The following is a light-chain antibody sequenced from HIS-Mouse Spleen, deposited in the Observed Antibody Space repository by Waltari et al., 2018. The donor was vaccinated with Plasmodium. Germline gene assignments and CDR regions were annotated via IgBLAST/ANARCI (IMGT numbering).Light chain of an antibody. V-gene: IGLV3-1*01. Sequence: SYELTQPPSVSVSPGQTASITCSGDKLGAKYACWYQQKPAQSPGLVIYKDSKRPSGIPERFSGSNSGNTATLTISGTQAMDEADYYCQAWDSSTAVFGGGTKLTVL. CDR1: KLGAKY. CDR3: QAWDSSTAV. CDR2: KDS. J-gene: IGLJ3*02.